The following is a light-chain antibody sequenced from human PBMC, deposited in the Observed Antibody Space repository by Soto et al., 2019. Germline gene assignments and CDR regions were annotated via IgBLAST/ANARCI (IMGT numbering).Light chain of an antibody. Sequence: EIVMTQSPATLSVSPGERATLSCRASQSVSSKLAWYQQKPGQAPRLLIYGSSTRANGIPARFSGSGSETELTPTIRDLQTEDFAVYYCQQYNNRPPWTFGQGTKVEIK. CDR1: QSVSSK. J-gene: IGKJ1*01. CDR3: QQYNNRPPWT. CDR2: GSS. V-gene: IGKV3-15*01.